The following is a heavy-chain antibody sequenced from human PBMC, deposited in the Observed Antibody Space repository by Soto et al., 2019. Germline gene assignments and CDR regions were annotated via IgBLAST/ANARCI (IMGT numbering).Heavy chain of an antibody. CDR2: INHSGST. J-gene: IGHJ4*02. Sequence: SETLSLTCAVFGGSLSGYYWSWICQPPGKWPEWIGEINHSGSTNYNPSLKSRVTISVDTSKNHFSLKLSSVTAADAAVYYCARGPVYSSAWFDCWGQGTPVT. CDR1: GGSLSGYY. D-gene: IGHD6-25*01. V-gene: IGHV4-34*01. CDR3: ARGPVYSSAWFDC.